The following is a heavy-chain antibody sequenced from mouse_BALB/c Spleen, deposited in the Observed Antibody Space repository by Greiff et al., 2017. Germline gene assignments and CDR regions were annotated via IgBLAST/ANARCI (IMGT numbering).Heavy chain of an antibody. CDR1: GFTFSSYA. J-gene: IGHJ4*01. CDR3: ARHEGIQGYAMDY. Sequence: VQLKQSGGGLVKPGGSLKLSCAASGFTFSSYAMSWVRQTPEKRLEWVATISSGGSYTYYPDSVKGRFTISRDNAKNTLYLQMSSLRSEDTAMYYCARHEGIQGYAMDYWGQGTSVTVSS. V-gene: IGHV5-9-3*01. CDR2: ISSGGSYT.